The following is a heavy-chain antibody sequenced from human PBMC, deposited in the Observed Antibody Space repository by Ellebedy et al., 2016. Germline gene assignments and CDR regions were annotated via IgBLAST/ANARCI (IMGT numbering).Heavy chain of an antibody. Sequence: ASVKVSXKASGYTFTGYYMHWVRQAPGQGLEWMGWINPNSGGTNYAQKFQGWVTMTRDTSISTAYMELSRLRSDDTAVYYCARERGRITMVRGVTLNWFDPWGQGTLVTVSS. CDR2: INPNSGGT. CDR1: GYTFTGYY. D-gene: IGHD3-10*01. CDR3: ARERGRITMVRGVTLNWFDP. J-gene: IGHJ5*02. V-gene: IGHV1-2*04.